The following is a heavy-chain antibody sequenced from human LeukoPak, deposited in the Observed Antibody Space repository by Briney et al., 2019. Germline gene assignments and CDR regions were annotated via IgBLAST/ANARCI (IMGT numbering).Heavy chain of an antibody. J-gene: IGHJ5*02. Sequence: SETLSLTCTVSSVSISSYYWSWIRQPPGKGLEWIGYIYYSGSTNYNPSLKSRVTISVVTSKNQFSLKLSSVTAADTAVYYCARDRHDYGDFRWFDPWGQGTLVTVSS. CDR3: ARDRHDYGDFRWFDP. V-gene: IGHV4-59*01. CDR2: IYYSGST. D-gene: IGHD4-17*01. CDR1: SVSISSYY.